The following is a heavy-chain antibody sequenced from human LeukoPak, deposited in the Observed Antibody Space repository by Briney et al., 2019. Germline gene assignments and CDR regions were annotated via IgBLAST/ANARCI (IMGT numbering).Heavy chain of an antibody. CDR1: GFTFSSYA. CDR3: ARDLWAPGSDYDSSGYSTRHYYYYGMDV. J-gene: IGHJ6*02. D-gene: IGHD3-22*01. CDR2: ISYDGSNK. Sequence: PGGPLRLSCAASGFTFSSYAMHWVRQAPGKGLEWVAVISYDGSNKYYADSVKGRFTISRDNSKNTLYLQMNSLRAEDTAVYYCARDLWAPGSDYDSSGYSTRHYYYYGMDVWGQGTTVTVSS. V-gene: IGHV3-30-3*01.